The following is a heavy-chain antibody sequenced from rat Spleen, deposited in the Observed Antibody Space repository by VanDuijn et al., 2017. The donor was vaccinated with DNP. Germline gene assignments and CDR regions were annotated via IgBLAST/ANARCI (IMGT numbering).Heavy chain of an antibody. CDR2: MSSGGNT. CDR1: GFSLTSYT. D-gene: IGHD1-12*02. CDR3: ARSDYSDGTYYYGYFDY. J-gene: IGHJ2*01. V-gene: IGHV2-6*01. Sequence: QVQLKESGPGLVQPSQTLSLTCTVSGFSLTSYTVSWVRQPPGKGLEWIAAMSSGGNTYYNSALKSRLSISRDTSKSLVFLKMISLQTEDTAMYFCARSDYSDGTYYYGYFDYWGQGVLVTVSS.